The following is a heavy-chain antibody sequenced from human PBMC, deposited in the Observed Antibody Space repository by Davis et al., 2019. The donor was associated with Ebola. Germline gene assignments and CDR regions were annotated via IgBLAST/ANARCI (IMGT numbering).Heavy chain of an antibody. CDR1: GYTFTSYY. Sequence: AASVKVSCKASGYTFTSYYMHWVRQAPGQGLEWMGRINPNSGGTSYAQKFQGRVTMAWDTSISTAYMELSRLRFDDTAVYYCARGGITMTVVPRDYYYGMDVWGQGTTVTVSS. V-gene: IGHV1-2*06. CDR2: INPNSGGT. D-gene: IGHD3-22*01. J-gene: IGHJ6*02. CDR3: ARGGITMTVVPRDYYYGMDV.